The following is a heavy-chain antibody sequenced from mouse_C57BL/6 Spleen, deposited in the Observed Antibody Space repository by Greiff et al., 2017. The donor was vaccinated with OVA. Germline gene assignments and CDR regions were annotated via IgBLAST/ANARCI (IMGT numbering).Heavy chain of an antibody. Sequence: EVQRVESGGGLVKPGGSLKLSCAASGFTFSSYAMSWVRQTPEKRLEWVATISDGGSYTYYPDNVKGRFTISRDNAKNNLYLQMSHLKSEDTSMYYCARDAGTFRYFDVWGTGTTVTVSS. CDR2: ISDGGSYT. V-gene: IGHV5-4*01. J-gene: IGHJ1*03. CDR3: ARDAGTFRYFDV. D-gene: IGHD4-1*01. CDR1: GFTFSSYA.